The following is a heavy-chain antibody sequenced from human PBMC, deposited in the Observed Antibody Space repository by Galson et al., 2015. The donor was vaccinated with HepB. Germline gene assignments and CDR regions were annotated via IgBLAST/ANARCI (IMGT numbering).Heavy chain of an antibody. V-gene: IGHV3-30-3*01. CDR1: GFTFSSYA. Sequence: SLRLSCAASGFTFSSYAMHWVRQAPGKGLEWVAVISYDGSNKYYADSVKGRFTISRDNSKNTLYLQMNSLRAEDTAVYYCARQGSYDSSGYSYWGQGTLVTVSS. J-gene: IGHJ4*02. CDR3: ARQGSYDSSGYSY. CDR2: ISYDGSNK. D-gene: IGHD3-22*01.